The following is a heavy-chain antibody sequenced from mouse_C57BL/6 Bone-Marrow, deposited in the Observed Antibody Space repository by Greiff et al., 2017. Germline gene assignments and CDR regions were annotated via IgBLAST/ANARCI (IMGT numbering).Heavy chain of an antibody. CDR3: ARPGLGYAMDY. CDR1: GFTFSDHG. V-gene: IGHV5-17*01. D-gene: IGHD3-3*01. Sequence: EVQLVESGGGLVKPGGSLKLSCAASGFTFSDHGMHWVRQAPEKGLEWVAYISSGSSTIYYPDTVKGRFTISRDNAKNTLFLQMTRLRSEDTAMYYCARPGLGYAMDYWGQGTSVTVSS. J-gene: IGHJ4*01. CDR2: ISSGSSTI.